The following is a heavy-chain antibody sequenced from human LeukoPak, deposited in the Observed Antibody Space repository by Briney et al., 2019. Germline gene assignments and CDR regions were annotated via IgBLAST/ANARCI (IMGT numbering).Heavy chain of an antibody. J-gene: IGHJ4*02. Sequence: SETLSLTCAVYGGSFSAYFWSWMRXXXXXGLEXIGEINHSXXXXYTXSLKSRVTXXXDMSKNQFSLKLTSVTAADTAVYYCGLGVDNFEYWGQGPLVTVSS. CDR1: GGSFSAYF. CDR2: INHSXXX. D-gene: IGHD2-21*01. V-gene: IGHV4-34*01. CDR3: GLGVDNFEY.